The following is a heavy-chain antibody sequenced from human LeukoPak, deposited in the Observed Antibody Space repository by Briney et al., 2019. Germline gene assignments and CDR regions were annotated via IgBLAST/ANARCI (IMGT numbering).Heavy chain of an antibody. CDR2: ISGSGGST. CDR3: ARQFGGWYNYYYYYMDV. J-gene: IGHJ6*03. D-gene: IGHD6-19*01. CDR1: GFTFSSYE. Sequence: GGSLRLSCAASGFTFSSYEMNWVRQAPGKGLEWVSAISGSGGSTYYADSVKGRFTISRDNSKNTLYLQMNSLRAEDTAVYYCARQFGGWYNYYYYYMDVWGKGTTVTVSS. V-gene: IGHV3-23*01.